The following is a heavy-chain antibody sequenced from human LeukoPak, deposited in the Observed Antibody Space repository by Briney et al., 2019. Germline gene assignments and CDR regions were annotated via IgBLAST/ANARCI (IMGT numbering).Heavy chain of an antibody. Sequence: GGSLRLSCAASGFTFSSYAMSWVRQAPGKGLEWVSAISDTGNTYHADSVKGRFTISRDSSKNTLFLQMNRLRPEDVAVYYCAKAPVTTCRGAFCYPFDYWGLGTLVTVSS. CDR2: ISDTGNT. CDR1: GFTFSSYA. CDR3: AKAPVTTCRGAFCYPFDY. V-gene: IGHV3-23*01. D-gene: IGHD2-15*01. J-gene: IGHJ4*02.